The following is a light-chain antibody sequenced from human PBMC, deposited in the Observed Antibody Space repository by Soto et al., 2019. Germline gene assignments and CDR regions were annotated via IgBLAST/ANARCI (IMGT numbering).Light chain of an antibody. CDR1: SSDVGVYNY. CDR3: SSYTSSRIDYV. V-gene: IGLV2-14*01. J-gene: IGLJ1*01. Sequence: QSALTQPASVSGSPGQSITISCTGTSSDVGVYNYVSWYQQHPGKAPKLMIYEVSNRPSGVSNRFSGSKSGNTASLTISGLQAEDEADYYCSSYTSSRIDYVFGTGTKVTVL. CDR2: EVS.